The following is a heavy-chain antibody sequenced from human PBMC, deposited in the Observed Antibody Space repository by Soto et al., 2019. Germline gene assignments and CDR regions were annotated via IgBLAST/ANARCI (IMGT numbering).Heavy chain of an antibody. Sequence: ASVKVSCKASGYTFTTYGISWVRQAPGQGLEWMGWISAYNGNTNYAQKLQGRVTMTTDTSTSTAYMELRSLRSDDTAVYYCARDRGYSYGHDGFEIWGHGTMVTVSS. D-gene: IGHD5-18*01. CDR2: ISAYNGNT. V-gene: IGHV1-18*01. CDR1: GYTFTTYG. J-gene: IGHJ3*02. CDR3: ARDRGYSYGHDGFEI.